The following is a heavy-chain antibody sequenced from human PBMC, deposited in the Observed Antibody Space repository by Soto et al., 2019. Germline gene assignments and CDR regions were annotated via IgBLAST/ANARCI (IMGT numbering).Heavy chain of an antibody. CDR1: GGSISSGGYS. CDR2: IYHSGST. J-gene: IGHJ4*02. V-gene: IGHV4-30-2*01. D-gene: IGHD5-18*01. CDR3: ARAVQLGEWDRDYFDY. Sequence: PSETLSLTXAVSGGSISSGGYSWSWIRQPPGKGLEWIGYIYHSGSTYYNPSLKSRVTISVDRSKNQFSLKLSSVTAADTAVYYCARAVQLGEWDRDYFDYWGQGTLVTVS.